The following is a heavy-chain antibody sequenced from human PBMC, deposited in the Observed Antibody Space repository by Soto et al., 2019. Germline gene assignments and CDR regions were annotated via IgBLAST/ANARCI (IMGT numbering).Heavy chain of an antibody. CDR2: ISHDGSNT. J-gene: IGHJ4*02. Sequence: QVQVAESGGGVVQPGRSLRLSCAASGFTFRTYAMHWVRQAPGKGLEWVAVISHDGSNTDYGDSVKGRFTISRDNSKSTLSLQMNRLRPEDTGVYYCATDAGSTEYFFASWGQGTLVSVSS. CDR3: ATDAGSTEYFFAS. V-gene: IGHV3-30*03. CDR1: GFTFRTYA.